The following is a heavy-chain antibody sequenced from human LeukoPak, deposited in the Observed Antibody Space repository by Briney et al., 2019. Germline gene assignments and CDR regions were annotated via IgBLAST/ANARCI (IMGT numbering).Heavy chain of an antibody. D-gene: IGHD2-2*01. Sequence: ASLRVSCTASRYTFTVYYMHCVRQAPGQGLEWIGWITTNSGGTNYTQTFQGRVTITRDTSKTAASTELSRLRPRDAPVYSRGHPDCSRSSCSLSGVVGYGMDVWGQGTTVTVSS. CDR2: ITTNSGGT. CDR1: RYTFTVYY. V-gene: IGHV1-2*02. CDR3: GHPDCSRSSCSLSGVVGYGMDV. J-gene: IGHJ6*02.